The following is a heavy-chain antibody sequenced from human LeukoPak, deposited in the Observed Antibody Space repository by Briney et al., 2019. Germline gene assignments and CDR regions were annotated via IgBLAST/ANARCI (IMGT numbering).Heavy chain of an antibody. Sequence: GASVKVSCKASGGTFSSYAISWVRQAPGQGLEWMGGIIPIFGTANYAQKFQGRVTITADESTSTAYMELSSLRSEDTAVYYCARGRYDSSGLEKYYFDYWGQGTLVTVSS. CDR3: ARGRYDSSGLEKYYFDY. J-gene: IGHJ4*02. V-gene: IGHV1-69*13. D-gene: IGHD3-22*01. CDR2: IIPIFGTA. CDR1: GGTFSSYA.